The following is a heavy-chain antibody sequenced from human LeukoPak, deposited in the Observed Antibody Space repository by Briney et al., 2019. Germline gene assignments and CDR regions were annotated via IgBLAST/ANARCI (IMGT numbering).Heavy chain of an antibody. J-gene: IGHJ6*02. V-gene: IGHV3-33*01. CDR2: IRFDGSHK. CDR1: GFTFSNYG. CDR3: ARVPSALWFGELFDYYYGMDV. Sequence: GGSLRLSCAASGFTFSNYGMHWVRQAPGKGLEWVALIRFDGSHKYYVDSVKGRFTISRDNSKSTVYLQMNSLRAEDTAVYYCARVPSALWFGELFDYYYGMDVWGQGTTVTVSS. D-gene: IGHD3-10*01.